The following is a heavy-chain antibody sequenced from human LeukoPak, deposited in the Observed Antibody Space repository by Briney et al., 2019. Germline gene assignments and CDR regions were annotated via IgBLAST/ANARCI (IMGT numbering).Heavy chain of an antibody. J-gene: IGHJ4*02. CDR2: IYTSGST. CDR1: GGSISSYY. Sequence: PSETLSLTCTVSGGSISSYYWSWIRQPAGKGLEWIGRIYTSGSTNYNPSLKSRVTMSMDTSKNQFSLKLSSVTAADTAIYYCAGAYYYDSSGSGRFFDSWGQGTLVTVSS. D-gene: IGHD3-22*01. V-gene: IGHV4-4*07. CDR3: AGAYYYDSSGSGRFFDS.